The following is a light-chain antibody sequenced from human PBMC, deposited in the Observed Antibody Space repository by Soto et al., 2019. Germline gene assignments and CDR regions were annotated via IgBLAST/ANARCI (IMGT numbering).Light chain of an antibody. CDR2: GAS. CDR1: QSVSSD. Sequence: EIVLTQSPGTLSVSPGERAPLSCRASQSVSSDLAWYHQKPGQAARLLIYGASTRATGIPARFSGSGSGTEFTLTINSLQSEDFAVYYCQQYNNWPRTFGQGTKVDIK. V-gene: IGKV3-15*01. J-gene: IGKJ1*01. CDR3: QQYNNWPRT.